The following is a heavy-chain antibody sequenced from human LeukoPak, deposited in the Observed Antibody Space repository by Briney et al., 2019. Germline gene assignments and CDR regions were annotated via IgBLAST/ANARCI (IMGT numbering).Heavy chain of an antibody. D-gene: IGHD1-26*01. V-gene: IGHV4-59*01. CDR1: GGSISTYY. J-gene: IGHJ3*02. Sequence: PSETLSLTCTVSGGSISTYYWSWIRQPPGKGLEWIRYIYYSGSTNYNPSLKSRVIILVDTSKNQFSLKLSSVTAADTAVYYCARNGGSYTFDIWGQGTMVTVSS. CDR3: ARNGGSYTFDI. CDR2: IYYSGST.